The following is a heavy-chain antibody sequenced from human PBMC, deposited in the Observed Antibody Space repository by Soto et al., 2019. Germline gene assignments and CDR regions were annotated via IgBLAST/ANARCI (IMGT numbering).Heavy chain of an antibody. CDR1: GFTLSMSA. V-gene: IGHV3-23*01. Sequence: GGSLRLSCASSGFTLSMSAVNWVRQAPGKGLEWVSYISDSGDRTYYADSVKGRFTISRDRSKNTVSLQMDSLRAEDTAVYYCAKDRGIIVKAGDASDVWGQGTKVTVSS. D-gene: IGHD3-16*02. CDR3: AKDRGIIVKAGDASDV. J-gene: IGHJ3*01. CDR2: ISDSGDRT.